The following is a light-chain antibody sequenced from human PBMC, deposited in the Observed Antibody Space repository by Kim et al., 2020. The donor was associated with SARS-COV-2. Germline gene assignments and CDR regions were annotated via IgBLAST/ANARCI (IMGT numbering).Light chain of an antibody. CDR2: DDK. CDR1: SGSIASNY. Sequence: NFMLTQPHSVSESPGKTVTISCTRSSGSIASNYVQWYQHRPGSSPTTVIYDDKQRPSGVPDRFSGSIDRSSNSASLTISGLKTEDEADYYCQSYDSSNHNWVFGGGTKVTVL. J-gene: IGLJ3*02. V-gene: IGLV6-57*01. CDR3: QSYDSSNHNWV.